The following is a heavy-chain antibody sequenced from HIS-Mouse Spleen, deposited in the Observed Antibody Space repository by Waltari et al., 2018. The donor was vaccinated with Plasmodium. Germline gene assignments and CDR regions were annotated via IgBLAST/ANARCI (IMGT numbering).Heavy chain of an antibody. D-gene: IGHD3-10*01. Sequence: QVQLQQWGAGLLKPSETLSLTCAVYGGSFSGYYWSWIRQPPGKGLEWIGEINHSGSTNYNPSLKSRVTISVDTSKNQFSLKLSSVTAADTAVYYCARGRVLGTSSGYFDLCGRGTLVTVSS. CDR3: ARGRVLGTSSGYFDL. CDR1: GGSFSGYY. V-gene: IGHV4-34*01. CDR2: INHSGST. J-gene: IGHJ2*01.